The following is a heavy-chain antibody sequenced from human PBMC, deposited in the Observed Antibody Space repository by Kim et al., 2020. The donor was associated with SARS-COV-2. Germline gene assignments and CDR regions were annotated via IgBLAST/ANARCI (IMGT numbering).Heavy chain of an antibody. Sequence: GGSLRLSCTASGFTFGTYAMDWVRLPPGKGLEYVSAISATGTVTYYVDSVNGRFTISRDNSKNTVFRQMTSQRTDDTTVYYCANRSDGYNPYDYWGQGILVTVSS. J-gene: IGHJ4*02. CDR1: GFTFGTYA. CDR3: ANRSDGYNPYDY. D-gene: IGHD2-21*02. V-gene: IGHV3-23*01. CDR2: ISATGTVT.